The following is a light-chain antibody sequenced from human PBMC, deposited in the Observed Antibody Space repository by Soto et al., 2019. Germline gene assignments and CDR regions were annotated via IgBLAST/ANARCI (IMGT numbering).Light chain of an antibody. J-gene: IGKJ2*01. V-gene: IGKV1-27*01. CDR1: PGIGNY. CDR3: QKYDSAPYT. CDR2: AAS. Sequence: DIQMTQSPSSLSASVGDRVTITCRASPGIGNYLAWYQQNPGKVPKLLIYAASTLQSGFPSRFSGSGSGADFTLTISSLQPEDVATYYCQKYDSAPYTFGQGTRLEIK.